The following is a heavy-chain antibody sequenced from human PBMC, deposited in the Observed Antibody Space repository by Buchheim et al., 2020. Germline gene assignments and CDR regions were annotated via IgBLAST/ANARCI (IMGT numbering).Heavy chain of an antibody. J-gene: IGHJ1*01. CDR3: AKVVEQWLVHKTEYFQH. Sequence: EVQLLESGGGLVQPGGSLRLSCAASGFTFSSYAMSWVRQAPGKGLEWVSAISGSGGSTYYADSVKGRFTIPRDNSKNTLYLQMNSLRAEDTAVYYCAKVVEQWLVHKTEYFQHWGQGTL. CDR1: GFTFSSYA. D-gene: IGHD6-19*01. CDR2: ISGSGGST. V-gene: IGHV3-23*01.